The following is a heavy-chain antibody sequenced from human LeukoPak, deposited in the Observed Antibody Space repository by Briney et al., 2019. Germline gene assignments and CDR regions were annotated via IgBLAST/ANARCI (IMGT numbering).Heavy chain of an antibody. Sequence: GGSLRLSCAASGFTFSNSAMSWVRQAPGKGLEWVSSISSSGDNTHYADSVKGRFTISRDNSKDTLYLQMNTLRAEDTAIYYCARRGWLVNFDYWGQGTLVTVSS. CDR2: ISSSGDNT. J-gene: IGHJ4*02. D-gene: IGHD6-19*01. CDR3: ARRGWLVNFDY. V-gene: IGHV3-23*01. CDR1: GFTFSNSA.